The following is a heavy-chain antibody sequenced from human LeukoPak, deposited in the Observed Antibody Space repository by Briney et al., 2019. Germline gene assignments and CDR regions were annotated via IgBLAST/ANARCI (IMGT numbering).Heavy chain of an antibody. V-gene: IGHV4-59*01. Sequence: PSETLSLTCAVSGGSISNYYWNWIRQSPGKGLEWIGYFHHSGSSTYNPSLKSRVTVSLDTSKNQVSLKLSSVTAADTAVYFCATAFNFGLDVWGQGTTVTVSS. CDR3: ATAFNFGLDV. CDR1: GGSISNYY. CDR2: FHHSGSS. J-gene: IGHJ6*02.